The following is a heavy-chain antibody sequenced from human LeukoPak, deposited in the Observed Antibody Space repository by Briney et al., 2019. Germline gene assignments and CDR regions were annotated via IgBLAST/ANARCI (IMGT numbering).Heavy chain of an antibody. CDR1: GFTFSSYA. CDR2: ISGTGGRT. V-gene: IGHV3-23*01. J-gene: IGHJ6*02. D-gene: IGHD3-16*01. Sequence: GGSLRLSCAASGFTFSSYAMTWVRQAPGKGLEWVSSISGTGGRTYSADSVKGRFTISRDNSKNTLYLQMKNLRVEHTAVYYCAKGLHGGVGYGVDVWGQGTTVSVSS. CDR3: AKGLHGGVGYGVDV.